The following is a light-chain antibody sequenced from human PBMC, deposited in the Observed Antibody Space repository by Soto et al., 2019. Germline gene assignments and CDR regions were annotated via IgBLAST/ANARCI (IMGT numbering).Light chain of an antibody. Sequence: VLKQSPCTVSLSPGERATLSCRASQSVSNNYLAWYQQKPGQAPRLLIYGASNRATGIPDRFSGSGSGTDFTLTISRLEPEDFAVYYCQQYGSSGTFGQGTKVDI. J-gene: IGKJ1*01. CDR1: QSVSNNY. CDR2: GAS. V-gene: IGKV3-20*01. CDR3: QQYGSSGT.